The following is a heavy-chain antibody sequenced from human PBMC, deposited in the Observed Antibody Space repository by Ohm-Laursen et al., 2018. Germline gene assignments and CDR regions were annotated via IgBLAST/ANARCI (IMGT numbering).Heavy chain of an antibody. CDR3: AREPYVWGSYRPPNFDY. V-gene: IGHV1-18*01. D-gene: IGHD3-16*02. CDR1: GYTFTSYT. J-gene: IGHJ4*02. CDR2: ISAYNGNT. Sequence: GSSVKVSCKASGYTFTSYTISWVRQAPGQGLEWMGWISAYNGNTDYAQKLQGRVTMTTDTSTSTAYMELRSLRSDDTAVYYCAREPYVWGSYRPPNFDYWGQGTLVTVSS.